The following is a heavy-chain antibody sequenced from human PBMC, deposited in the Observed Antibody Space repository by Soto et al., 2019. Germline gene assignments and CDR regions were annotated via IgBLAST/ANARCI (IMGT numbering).Heavy chain of an antibody. V-gene: IGHV1-3*01. CDR2: INAGNGNT. Sequence: QVQLVQSGAEVKKPGASVKVSCKASGYTFTRYAMHWVRQAPGQRLERMGWINAGNGNTKYSQKFQGRVPITRDTSASAAYMELSSLRSEDTAVYYWARGLGLYYVDYWGQGTLVTVSS. D-gene: IGHD1-26*01. J-gene: IGHJ4*02. CDR3: ARGLGLYYVDY. CDR1: GYTFTRYA.